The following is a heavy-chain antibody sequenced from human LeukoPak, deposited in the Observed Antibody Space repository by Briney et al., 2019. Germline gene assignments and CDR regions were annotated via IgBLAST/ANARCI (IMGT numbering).Heavy chain of an antibody. CDR1: GYSISSGYY. CDR3: ARGVTPFDY. Sequence: TSETLSLTCTVSGYSISSGYYWGWIRQPPGKGLEWIGSMYHGGSTYYNPSLKSRVTISVDTSKNQFSLKLSSVTAADTAVYYCARGVTPFDYWGQGTLVTVSS. CDR2: MYHGGST. J-gene: IGHJ4*02. V-gene: IGHV4-38-2*02. D-gene: IGHD2-21*02.